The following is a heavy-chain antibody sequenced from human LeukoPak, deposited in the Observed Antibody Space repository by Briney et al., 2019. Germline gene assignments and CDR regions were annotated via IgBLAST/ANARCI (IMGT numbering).Heavy chain of an antibody. D-gene: IGHD1-14*01. Sequence: ASVKVSCKASGYSFSSFGITWVRQAPGQGLEWMGWISAYTGNAEYAQKFQGRVTLTTDTSTNTAYMGLGSLMSDDTAVYYGARYRLSDSPINQFDPWGQGTLVTVSS. J-gene: IGHJ5*02. CDR3: ARYRLSDSPINQFDP. CDR2: ISAYTGNA. V-gene: IGHV1-18*01. CDR1: GYSFSSFG.